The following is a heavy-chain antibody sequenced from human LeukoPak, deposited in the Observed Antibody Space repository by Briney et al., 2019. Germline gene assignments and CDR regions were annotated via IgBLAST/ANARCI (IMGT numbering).Heavy chain of an antibody. D-gene: IGHD6-19*01. Sequence: SETLSLTCTVSGGSISSYYWSWIRQPPGKGLELIGYIYYSGSTNYNPSLKSRVTISVDTSKNQFSLKLSSVTAADTAVYYCASSIAVARSWFDPWGQGTLVTVSS. V-gene: IGHV4-59*08. CDR3: ASSIAVARSWFDP. CDR2: IYYSGST. J-gene: IGHJ5*02. CDR1: GGSISSYY.